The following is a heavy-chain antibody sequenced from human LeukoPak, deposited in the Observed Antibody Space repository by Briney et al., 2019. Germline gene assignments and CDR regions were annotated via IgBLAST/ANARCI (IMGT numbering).Heavy chain of an antibody. D-gene: IGHD5-18*01. J-gene: IGHJ4*02. V-gene: IGHV1-18*01. CDR1: GNTFTRSG. Sequence: ASVKVSCKASGNTFTRSGISWVRQAPGQGLEWMGWISTYNGDTNYAQKLQGRVTMTTDTSTSTAYMELRSLRSDDTAVYYCARNGYSYGSGPYYFDYWGQGTLVTVSS. CDR2: ISTYNGDT. CDR3: ARNGYSYGSGPYYFDY.